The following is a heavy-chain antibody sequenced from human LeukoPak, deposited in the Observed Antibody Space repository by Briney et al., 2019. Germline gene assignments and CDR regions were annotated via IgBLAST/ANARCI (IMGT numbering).Heavy chain of an antibody. Sequence: GASVKVSCKASGYTFTSYAMNWVRQAPGQGLEWMGWINTNTGNPTYAQGFTGRFVFSLDTSVSTAYLQISSLKAEDTAVYYCARVTIFGVVIMKYGFDYWGQGTLVTVSS. D-gene: IGHD3-3*01. CDR3: ARVTIFGVVIMKYGFDY. CDR2: INTNTGNP. CDR1: GYTFTSYA. V-gene: IGHV7-4-1*02. J-gene: IGHJ4*02.